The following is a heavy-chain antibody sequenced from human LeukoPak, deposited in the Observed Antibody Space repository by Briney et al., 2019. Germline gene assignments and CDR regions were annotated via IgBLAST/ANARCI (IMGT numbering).Heavy chain of an antibody. CDR3: ARGRGSWGFDY. Sequence: ASVKVSCKASGHTFTGYYIHWVRQAPGQGLEWMGWIHPNSGGTNYAQQFQGRVTMTRDTSISTAYMELSRLRSDDTAVYYCARGRGSWGFDYWGQGPLVTVSS. V-gene: IGHV1-2*02. CDR2: IHPNSGGT. CDR1: GHTFTGYY. J-gene: IGHJ4*02. D-gene: IGHD1-26*01.